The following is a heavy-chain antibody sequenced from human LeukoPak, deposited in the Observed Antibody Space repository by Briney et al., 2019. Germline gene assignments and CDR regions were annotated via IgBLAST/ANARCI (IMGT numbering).Heavy chain of an antibody. V-gene: IGHV3-23*01. Sequence: GGSLRLSCAASGFTFSSFAMSWVRQTPGKGLEWVSSISSSGRNTYYADSVKGRFTISRDNSENTLYLQVSSLRAEDTAMYYCAKRDRPCSGDCSAPYYFDYWGQRTLVTVSS. D-gene: IGHD2-21*02. CDR3: AKRDRPCSGDCSAPYYFDY. CDR2: ISSSGRNT. CDR1: GFTFSSFA. J-gene: IGHJ4*02.